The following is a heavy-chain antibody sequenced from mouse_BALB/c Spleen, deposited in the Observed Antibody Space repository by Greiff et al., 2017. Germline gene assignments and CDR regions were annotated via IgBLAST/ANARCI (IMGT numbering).Heavy chain of an antibody. J-gene: IGHJ1*01. D-gene: IGHD2-12*01. V-gene: IGHV5-4*02. CDR2: ISDGGSYT. CDR3: ARGYDGYWYFDV. CDR1: GFTFSDYY. Sequence: VQLKESGGGLVKPGGSLKLSCAASGFTFSDYYMYWVRQTPEKRLEWVATISDGGSYTYYPDSVKGRFTISRDNAKNNLYLQMSSLKSEDTAMYYCARGYDGYWYFDVWGAGTTVTVSS.